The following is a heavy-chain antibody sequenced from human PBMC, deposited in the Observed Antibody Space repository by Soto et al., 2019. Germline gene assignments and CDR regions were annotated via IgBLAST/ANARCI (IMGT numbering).Heavy chain of an antibody. D-gene: IGHD3-22*01. CDR3: ARFGTSYDTSVFLY. V-gene: IGHV3-74*01. Sequence: EVQLVESGGGLVQPGGSLRLSCAASGFTFGSHWMHWVRQAPGKGLVYVSRISPGGTTTNYAESVKGRFTISRDNARNTLYLQMNSLRVEDTAVYYCARFGTSYDTSVFLYWGQGTPVTVSS. CDR1: GFTFGSHW. CDR2: ISPGGTTT. J-gene: IGHJ4*02.